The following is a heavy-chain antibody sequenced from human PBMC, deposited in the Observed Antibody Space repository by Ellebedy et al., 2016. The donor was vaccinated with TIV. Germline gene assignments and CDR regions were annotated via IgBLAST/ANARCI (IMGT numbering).Heavy chain of an antibody. Sequence: SGPTLVKPTETLTLTCTFSGFSLSTSGVCVSWFRQPPGKALEWLAFIDWDDDKYYSTSLKSRLTISKDTSKNQVVLTMANMDPVDTATYYCARIPIFISSSWYWFDPWGQGILVTVSS. CDR2: IDWDDDK. D-gene: IGHD6-13*01. CDR3: ARIPIFISSSWYWFDP. V-gene: IGHV2-70*01. J-gene: IGHJ5*01. CDR1: GFSLSTSGVC.